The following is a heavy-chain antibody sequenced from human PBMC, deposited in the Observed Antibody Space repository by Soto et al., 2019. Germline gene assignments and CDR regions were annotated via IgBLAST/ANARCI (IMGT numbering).Heavy chain of an antibody. CDR2: ISYSGTT. CDR3: ARQVYSYDFYYCDY. Sequence: PSETLSLTCTVSGGSINNNYYYWGWVRQPPGKGLEWIACISYSGTTYYNPSLKSRVTKSVDTSNNQFSLKLSSVTAADTAVYYCARQVYSYDFYYCDYWGQGTLVTVSS. V-gene: IGHV4-39*07. D-gene: IGHD5-18*01. CDR1: GGSINNNYYY. J-gene: IGHJ4*02.